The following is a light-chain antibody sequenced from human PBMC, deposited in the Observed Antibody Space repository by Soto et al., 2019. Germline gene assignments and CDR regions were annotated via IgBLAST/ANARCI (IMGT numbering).Light chain of an antibody. V-gene: IGKV1-33*01. Sequence: DVQMTQTPSSLSASVGDRVTITCQASHDIGTYLNWYQHKPGKAPKLLIFDTSHLATGVPARFSGGGSDTYFTFTITNLQPEDFAVYYCQQFDRVPLTFGGGTHVEI. CDR2: DTS. CDR3: QQFDRVPLT. J-gene: IGKJ4*01. CDR1: HDIGTY.